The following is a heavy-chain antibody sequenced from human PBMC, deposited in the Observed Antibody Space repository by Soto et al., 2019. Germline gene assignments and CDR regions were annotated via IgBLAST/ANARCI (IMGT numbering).Heavy chain of an antibody. CDR3: ARVYAYYFDY. V-gene: IGHV4-59*01. J-gene: IGHJ4*02. D-gene: IGHD2-8*01. Sequence: QVQLQESGPGLVKPSETLSLTCTVSGGSISSYYWSWIRQPPGKGLEWIGYIYYSGSTNYNPSRKRGVAISVDTATNQFSLKLSSVTAADTAVYYCARVYAYYFDYWGQGTLVTVSS. CDR2: IYYSGST. CDR1: GGSISSYY.